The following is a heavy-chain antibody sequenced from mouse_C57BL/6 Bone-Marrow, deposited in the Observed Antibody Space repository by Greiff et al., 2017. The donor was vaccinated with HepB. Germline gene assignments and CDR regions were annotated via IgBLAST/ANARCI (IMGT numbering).Heavy chain of an antibody. J-gene: IGHJ2*01. D-gene: IGHD2-2*01. CDR3: AREEASTMVTRDY. CDR2: INPSNGGT. Sequence: VQLQQPGTELVKPGASVKLSCKASGYTFTSYWMHWVKQRPGQGLEWIGNINPSNGGTNYNEKFKSKATLTVDKSSSTAYMQLSSLTSEDSAVYYCAREEASTMVTRDYWGQGTTLTVSS. CDR1: GYTFTSYW. V-gene: IGHV1-53*01.